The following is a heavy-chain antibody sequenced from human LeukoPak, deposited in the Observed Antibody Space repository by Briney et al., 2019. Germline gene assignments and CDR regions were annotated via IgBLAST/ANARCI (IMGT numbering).Heavy chain of an antibody. J-gene: IGHJ4*02. Sequence: PGGSLRLSCAASGFTFSSYWMHWVRQAPGKGLVWVSRINSDGSSTTYADSVKGRFTIFRDNAKNMLYLQMNSLRAEDTAVYYCARDLVWGYYFENSGPSVWTDYFDYWGQGTLVTVSS. CDR3: ARDLVWGYYFENSGPSVWTDYFDY. CDR2: INSDGSST. V-gene: IGHV3-74*01. CDR1: GFTFSSYW. D-gene: IGHD3-22*01.